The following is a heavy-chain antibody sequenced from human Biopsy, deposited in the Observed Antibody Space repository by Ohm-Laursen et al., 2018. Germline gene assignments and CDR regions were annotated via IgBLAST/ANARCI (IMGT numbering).Heavy chain of an antibody. CDR1: GFSLSARGMC. CDR2: VDWDDYK. D-gene: IGHD6-13*01. J-gene: IGHJ6*02. Sequence: PTQTLPLTCSFSGFSLSARGMCVSWIRQAPGKALEWLERVDWDDYKDSSASLQTKLSISKDTSNDQVVLTVNNVDPADTSTYYCARTPILIVSAGLVYRHRRHLQGMDVWGQGIAVTVS. V-gene: IGHV2-70*11. CDR3: ARTPILIVSAGLVYRHRRHLQGMDV.